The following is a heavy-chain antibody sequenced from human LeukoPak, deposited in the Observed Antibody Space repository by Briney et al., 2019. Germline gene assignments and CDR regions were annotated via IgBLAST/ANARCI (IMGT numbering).Heavy chain of an antibody. V-gene: IGHV3-30*18. CDR3: AKDSVKAVAGTDDAFFR. J-gene: IGHJ3*01. Sequence: GRSLRLSCAASGFTFSSYGMHWVRQAPGKGLQWVAVISYDGSSEYYADSVKGRFIISRDNSENTLYLQVNSLRAEDTAVYYCAKDSVKAVAGTDDAFFRWGQGTMVTVSS. CDR2: ISYDGSSE. D-gene: IGHD6-19*01. CDR1: GFTFSSYG.